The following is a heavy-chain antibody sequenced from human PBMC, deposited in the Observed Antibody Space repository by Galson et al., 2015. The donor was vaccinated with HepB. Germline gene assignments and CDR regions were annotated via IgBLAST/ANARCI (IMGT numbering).Heavy chain of an antibody. D-gene: IGHD2-2*01. CDR2: ISGSGGST. CDR1: GFTFSSYA. V-gene: IGHV3-23*01. CDR3: AKIPRYCSSTSCPSYFDY. J-gene: IGHJ4*02. Sequence: SLRLSCAASGFTFSSYAMSWVRQAPGKGLEWVSAISGSGGSTYYADSVKGRFTISRDNSKNTLYLQMNSLRAEDTAVYYCAKIPRYCSSTSCPSYFDYWGQGTLVTVSS.